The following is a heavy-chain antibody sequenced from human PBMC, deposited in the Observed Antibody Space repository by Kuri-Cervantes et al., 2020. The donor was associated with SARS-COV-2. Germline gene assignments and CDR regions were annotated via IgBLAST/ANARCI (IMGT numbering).Heavy chain of an antibody. D-gene: IGHD6-13*01. J-gene: IGHJ6*02. Sequence: ASVKVSCKASNYTFTSYGISWVRQAPGQGLEWMGWISAYNGNTNYAQKLQGRVTMTTDTSTSTAYMELSSLRSEDTAVYYCARGWSSSWYGYYYYYYGMDVWGQGTTVTVSS. V-gene: IGHV1-18*01. CDR3: ARGWSSSWYGYYYYYYGMDV. CDR2: ISAYNGNT. CDR1: NYTFTSYG.